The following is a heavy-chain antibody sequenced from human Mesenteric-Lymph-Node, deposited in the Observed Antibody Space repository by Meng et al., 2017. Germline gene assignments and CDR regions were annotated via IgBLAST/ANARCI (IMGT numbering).Heavy chain of an antibody. J-gene: IGHJ4*02. V-gene: IGHV4-34*01. CDR3: ARGYSNSHAY. D-gene: IGHD4-11*01. CDR1: GGSFSGYY. Sequence: QVQLQQWGAGLLKPSETLSLTCAVYGGSFSGYYWSWIRQPPGKGLESIEEINHSGSTNYNPSLKSRVTISEDTSKNQFSLKLSSVTAADTAVYYCARGYSNSHAYWGQGTLVTVSS. CDR2: INHSGST.